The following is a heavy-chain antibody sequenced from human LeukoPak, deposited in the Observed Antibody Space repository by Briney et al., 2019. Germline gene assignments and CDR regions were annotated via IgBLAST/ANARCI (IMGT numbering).Heavy chain of an antibody. Sequence: SVKVSCKTSVYTFTTYGVSWVRQAPGQSLEWMGWVSGYTVNTNYAERFQGRVTMTTDTSTSTVYMELTSLRSDDTAVYYCARGEVSASLYYFDFWGQGTLVTVS. CDR1: VYTFTTYG. J-gene: IGHJ4*02. CDR3: ARGEVSASLYYFDF. CDR2: VSGYTVNT. V-gene: IGHV1-18*01. D-gene: IGHD2-2*01.